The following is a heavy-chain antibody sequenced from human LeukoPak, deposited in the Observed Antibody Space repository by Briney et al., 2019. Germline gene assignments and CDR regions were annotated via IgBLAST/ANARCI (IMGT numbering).Heavy chain of an antibody. CDR1: GFTFSSYG. CDR3: ARVGYCSGGSCYGGDY. Sequence: GGSLRLSCAASGFTFSSYGMHWVRQAPGKGLEWVAVIWYDGSNKHYADSVKGRFTISRDNSKNTLYLQMNTLRAEDTAVYYCARVGYCSGGSCYGGDYWGQGTLVTVSS. D-gene: IGHD2-15*01. V-gene: IGHV3-33*01. CDR2: IWYDGSNK. J-gene: IGHJ4*02.